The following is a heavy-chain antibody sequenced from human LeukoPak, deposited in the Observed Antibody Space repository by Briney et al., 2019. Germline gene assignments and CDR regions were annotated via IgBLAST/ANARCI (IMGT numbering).Heavy chain of an antibody. CDR1: GGSFSGYY. V-gene: IGHV4-34*01. Sequence: SETLSLTCAVYGGSFSGYYWSWIRQPPGKGLEWIGEINHSGSTNYNPSLKSRVTISVDTSKNQFSLKLSSVTAADTAVYYCATSYSSGWYAGYYYYMDVRGKGTTVTVSS. J-gene: IGHJ6*03. CDR3: ATSYSSGWYAGYYYYMDV. CDR2: INHSGST. D-gene: IGHD6-19*01.